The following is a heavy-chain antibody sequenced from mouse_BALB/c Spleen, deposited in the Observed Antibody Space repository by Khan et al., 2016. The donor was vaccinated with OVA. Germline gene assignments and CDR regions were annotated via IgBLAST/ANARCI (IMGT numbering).Heavy chain of an antibody. Sequence: QVQLKESGPGLVAPSQSLSITCTVSGFSLTSYGVHWVRQPPGKGLEWLGVIRAGGSEKYNSALMSRLCISKDNSKRQVFLKMNSLQTDDAAMYYFARIEDIWGQGTTLTVSS. CDR2: IRAGGSE. D-gene: IGHD1-3*01. CDR1: GFSLTSYG. CDR3: ARIEDI. V-gene: IGHV2-9*02. J-gene: IGHJ2*01.